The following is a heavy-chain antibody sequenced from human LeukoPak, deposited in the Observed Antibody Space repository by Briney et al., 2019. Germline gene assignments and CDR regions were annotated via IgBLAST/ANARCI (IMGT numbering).Heavy chain of an antibody. V-gene: IGHV1-18*01. D-gene: IGHD5-18*01. J-gene: IGHJ4*02. CDR2: ISAYNGNT. CDR3: ARDLGGYSYGYYFDY. Sequence: ASVKVSCKASGYTFTSYGISWVRQAPGQGLEWMGWISAYNGNTNYAQKLRGRVTMTTDTSTSTAYMELRSLRSDDTAVYYCARDLGGYSYGYYFDYWGQGTLVTVSS. CDR1: GYTFTSYG.